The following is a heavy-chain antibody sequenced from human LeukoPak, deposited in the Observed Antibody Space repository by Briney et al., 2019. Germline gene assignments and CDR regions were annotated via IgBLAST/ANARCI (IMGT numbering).Heavy chain of an antibody. J-gene: IGHJ4*02. D-gene: IGHD3-10*01. CDR1: GFTFINYS. V-gene: IGHV3-21*01. CDR3: ARAGVLVRGSWDY. CDR2: ISSSSSYI. Sequence: GGSLRLSCTASGFTFINYSMNWVRQAPGKGLEWVSSISSSSSYIYYADSVKGRFTISRDNAKNSLYLQMNSLRAEDTAVYYCARAGVLVRGSWDYWGQGTLVTVSS.